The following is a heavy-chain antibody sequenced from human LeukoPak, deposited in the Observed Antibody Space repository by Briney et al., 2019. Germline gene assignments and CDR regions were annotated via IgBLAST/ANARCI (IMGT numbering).Heavy chain of an antibody. CDR2: VSSSGTKI. V-gene: IGHV3-21*04. Sequence: PGGSLRLSCAASGFTFSSHAMNWVRQAPGKGLEWVSSVSSSGTKIFYADSVRGRFTISRDNAKNSLYLQMNSLRAEDTALYYCAKDHAGGGYDAFDYWGQGTLVTVSS. CDR1: GFTFSSHA. D-gene: IGHD5-12*01. J-gene: IGHJ4*02. CDR3: AKDHAGGGYDAFDY.